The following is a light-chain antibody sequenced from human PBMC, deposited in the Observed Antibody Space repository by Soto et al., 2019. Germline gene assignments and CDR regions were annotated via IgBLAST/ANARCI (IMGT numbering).Light chain of an antibody. J-gene: IGKJ5*01. Sequence: DIKMTQSPATLSASVGDRVTITCRASQNIYTWLAWYQQKPGKAPKLLIYAASTLESGVPSRFSATVSGTEFSLTITSLQPEDFATYYCQQLFDSPITFGQGTRLEI. CDR3: QQLFDSPIT. V-gene: IGKV1-5*01. CDR2: AAS. CDR1: QNIYTW.